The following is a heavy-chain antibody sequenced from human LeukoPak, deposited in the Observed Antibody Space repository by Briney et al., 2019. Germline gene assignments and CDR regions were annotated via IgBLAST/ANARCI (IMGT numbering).Heavy chain of an antibody. CDR3: TTDLWSLWFGELLGDY. D-gene: IGHD3-10*01. J-gene: IGHJ4*02. CDR2: IKSKTDGGTT. CDR1: GFTFSNAW. V-gene: IGHV3-15*01. Sequence: PGGSLRLSCAASGFTFSNAWMSWVRQAPGKGLEWVGRIKSKTDGGTTDYAAPVKGRFTISRDDSKNTLYLQMNSLKTEDTAVYYCTTDLWSLWFGELLGDYWGQGTLVTVSS.